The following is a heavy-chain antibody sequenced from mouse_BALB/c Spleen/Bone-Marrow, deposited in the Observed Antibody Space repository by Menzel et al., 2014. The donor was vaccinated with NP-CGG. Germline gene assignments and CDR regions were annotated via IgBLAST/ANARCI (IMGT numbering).Heavy chain of an antibody. Sequence: EVQLQQSGTVLARPGASVKMSCKASGYTFTSYWMHWVKQRPGQGLEWIGAIYPGNSDTSYNQKFKGKAKLTAVTSTSTAYMKLSSLTNEDSAVYYCTRRLYYAMDYWGQGTSVTVSS. CDR1: GYTFTSYW. CDR2: IYPGNSDT. V-gene: IGHV1-5*01. J-gene: IGHJ4*01. CDR3: TRRLYYAMDY.